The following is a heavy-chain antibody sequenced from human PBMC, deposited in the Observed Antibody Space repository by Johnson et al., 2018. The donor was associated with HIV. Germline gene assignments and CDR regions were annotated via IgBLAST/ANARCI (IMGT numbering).Heavy chain of an antibody. D-gene: IGHD3-22*01. CDR1: GFTISSYA. CDR2: ISYDGSNK. V-gene: IGHV3-30-3*01. J-gene: IGHJ3*02. Sequence: QVQLVESGGGFQPGGSQRLSCAASGFTISSYAMHWVRQAPGKGLEWVAVISYDGSNKYYADSVKGGFTISRDNSKNTLYLQMNSLRAEDTAVYFCARIRVAVITEVGAFDIWGQGTMVSVSS. CDR3: ARIRVAVITEVGAFDI.